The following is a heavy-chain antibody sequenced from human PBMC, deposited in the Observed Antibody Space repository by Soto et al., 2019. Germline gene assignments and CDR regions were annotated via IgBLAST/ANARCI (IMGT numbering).Heavy chain of an antibody. CDR3: ATTVEGGFDI. D-gene: IGHD4-4*01. J-gene: IGHJ3*02. V-gene: IGHV5-10-1*01. Sequence: PVESLRIPWHGSEYSFTGYWVSWVRQMTGKGLEWMGRIDPSDSYTNYSPSFQGHVTISADKSISTAYLQWSSLKASDTAMYYCATTVEGGFDIWGQGTMVTVSS. CDR2: IDPSDSYT. CDR1: EYSFTGYW.